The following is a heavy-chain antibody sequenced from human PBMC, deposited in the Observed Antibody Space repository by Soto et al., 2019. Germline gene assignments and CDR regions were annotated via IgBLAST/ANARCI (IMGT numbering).Heavy chain of an antibody. CDR1: GFSLSTSGVG. Sequence: QITLKESGPTLVKPTQTLTLTCTFSGFSLSTSGVGVGWIRQPPGKALEWLALIYWDDDKRYSPSLKSRLTITKDTSKNQVVLTMANMDPVDTATYYSAHLRCSSTSCYWFDPWGQGTLVTVSS. CDR2: IYWDDDK. V-gene: IGHV2-5*02. D-gene: IGHD2-2*01. J-gene: IGHJ5*02. CDR3: AHLRCSSTSCYWFDP.